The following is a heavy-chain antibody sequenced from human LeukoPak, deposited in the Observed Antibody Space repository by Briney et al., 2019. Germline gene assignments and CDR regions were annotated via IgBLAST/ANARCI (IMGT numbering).Heavy chain of an antibody. CDR1: GGTFSSYA. Sequence: SVKVSCKASGGTFSSYAISWVRQAPGQGLEWMGGIIPIFGTANYAQKFQGRVTITADESTSTAYMELSSLRSEDTAVYYCAGVGGSYLNYYYYMTSGAKGPRSPSP. CDR3: AGVGGSYLNYYYYMTS. V-gene: IGHV1-69*13. J-gene: IGHJ6*03. D-gene: IGHD1-26*01. CDR2: IIPIFGTA.